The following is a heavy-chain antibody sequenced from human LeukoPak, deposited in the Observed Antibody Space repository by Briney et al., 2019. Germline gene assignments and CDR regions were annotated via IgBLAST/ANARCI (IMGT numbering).Heavy chain of an antibody. CDR3: AREVAGYYDPPGAFDI. Sequence: PSETLSLTCTVSGGSISSYYWSWIRQPPGKGLEWIGYIYYSGSTNYNPSLKSRVTISVDTSKNQFSLKLSSVTAADTAVYYCAREVAGYYDPPGAFDIWGQGTMVTVSS. J-gene: IGHJ3*02. CDR2: IYYSGST. D-gene: IGHD3-22*01. CDR1: GGSISSYY. V-gene: IGHV4-59*01.